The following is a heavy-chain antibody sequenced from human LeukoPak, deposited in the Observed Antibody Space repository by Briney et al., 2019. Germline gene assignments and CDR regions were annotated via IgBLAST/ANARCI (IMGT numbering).Heavy chain of an antibody. V-gene: IGHV3-30*04. CDR1: GFTFSSNA. CDR2: ISYDGSNK. D-gene: IGHD5-12*01. J-gene: IGHJ4*02. Sequence: GGSLRLSCAASGFTFSSNAMHWVRQAPGKGLEWVAIISYDGSNKYYADSVKGRFTISRDKSKNTLYLQMNSLRGEDTAAYHCARSAAAGRIVATFDYWGQGTLVTVSS. CDR3: ARSAAAGRIVATFDY.